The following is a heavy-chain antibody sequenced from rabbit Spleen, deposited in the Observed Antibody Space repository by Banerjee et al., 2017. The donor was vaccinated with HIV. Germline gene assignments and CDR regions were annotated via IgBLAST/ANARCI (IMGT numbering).Heavy chain of an antibody. D-gene: IGHD8-1*01. CDR3: ARDAGRGPYIDGYFDL. V-gene: IGHV1S45*01. Sequence: QLEESGGGLVKPGGTLTLTCKASGIDLNSYQYICWVRQAPGKGLEWIGCIYTGSGNTYYASWAKGRFTISKISSTTVTLQMTSLPVADTATFFCARDAGRGPYIDGYFDLWGPGTLVTVS. CDR2: IYTGSGNT. J-gene: IGHJ4*01. CDR1: GIDLNSYQY.